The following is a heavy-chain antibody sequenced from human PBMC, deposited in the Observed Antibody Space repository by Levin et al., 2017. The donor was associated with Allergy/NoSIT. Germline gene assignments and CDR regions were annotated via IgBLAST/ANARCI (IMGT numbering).Heavy chain of an antibody. CDR1: GFTFSSYT. CDR2: ISTSSTTL. D-gene: IGHD6-13*01. V-gene: IGHV3-48*02. Sequence: GGSLRLSCAASGFTFSSYTMNWVRQTPGKGLEWVSYISTSSTTLYYADSVKGRFTISRDNAKNSLYLQMNSLRDEDTAVYYWARGLAAAGSLSRWFDPWGQGTLVTVSS. J-gene: IGHJ5*02. CDR3: ARGLAAAGSLSRWFDP.